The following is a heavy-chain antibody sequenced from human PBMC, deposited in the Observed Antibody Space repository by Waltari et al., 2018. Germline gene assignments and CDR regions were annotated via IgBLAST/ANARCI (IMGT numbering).Heavy chain of an antibody. D-gene: IGHD3-10*01. J-gene: IGHJ4*02. CDR2: IWYDGTKA. Sequence: QVHLVESGGSVVQPGTSLRLSCAASGFSVSNYGMFWVRQSPGKGLEGVALIWYDGTKANYEDSVKCRFTISKDNSKNTLFLQMNSLRDGDTAVYFCARDLSFGSLDYGGQGTLVTVSS. CDR1: GFSVSNYG. V-gene: IGHV3-33*04. CDR3: ARDLSFGSLDY.